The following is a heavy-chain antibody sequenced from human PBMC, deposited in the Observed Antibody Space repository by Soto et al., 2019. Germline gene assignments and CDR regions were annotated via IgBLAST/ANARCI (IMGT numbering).Heavy chain of an antibody. Sequence: ASVKVSCKASGYTFTSYDINWVRQATGQGLEWMGWMNPNSGNTGYAQKFQGRVTMTRNTSISTAYMELSSLRSEDTAVYYCARVVPAGRRRGFDYWGQGTLVTVSS. V-gene: IGHV1-8*01. CDR2: MNPNSGNT. CDR1: GYTFTSYD. CDR3: ARVVPAGRRRGFDY. D-gene: IGHD2-15*01. J-gene: IGHJ4*02.